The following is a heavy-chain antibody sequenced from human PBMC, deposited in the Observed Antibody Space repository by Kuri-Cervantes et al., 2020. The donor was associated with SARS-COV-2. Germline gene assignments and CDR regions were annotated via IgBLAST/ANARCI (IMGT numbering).Heavy chain of an antibody. D-gene: IGHD2-2*01. J-gene: IGHJ4*02. CDR1: GYTFTDYA. CDR3: ARDLPYCSPASCSRFDY. V-gene: IGHV1-3*01. CDR2: INAGNGDT. Sequence: ASVKVSCKASGYTFTDYAIHWVRQAPGQRLEWMGWINAGNGDTRYSQKFQGRVTITRDTSASTAYMDLSSLRSEDTALYYCARDLPYCSPASCSRFDYWGQGTLVTVSS.